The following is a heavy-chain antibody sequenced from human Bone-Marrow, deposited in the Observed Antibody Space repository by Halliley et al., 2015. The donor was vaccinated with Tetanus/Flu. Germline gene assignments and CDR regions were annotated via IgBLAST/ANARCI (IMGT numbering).Heavy chain of an antibody. J-gene: IGHJ4*02. V-gene: IGHV5-51*01. CDR2: IYPADSDT. CDR3: ARHTEVPFDY. D-gene: IGHD2-8*02. Sequence: LGWMGFIYPADSDTRYSPSFQGQVIISADKSINPAFLQWTSLKASDTAMYYCARHTEVPFDYWGQGTLVTVSS.